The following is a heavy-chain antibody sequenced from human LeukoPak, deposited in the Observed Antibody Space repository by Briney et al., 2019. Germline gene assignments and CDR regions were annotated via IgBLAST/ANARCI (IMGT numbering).Heavy chain of an antibody. Sequence: GSLRLSCAASGFTFSDYYMSWLRQPPGKALEWIGYIYYTGSTYYNPSLEGRVTISVDTSRNQFSVKLSSVTAADTAVYYCARSQNYYGSGDYWSQGTLVTVSS. CDR1: GFTFSDYY. CDR2: IYYTGST. V-gene: IGHV4-59*01. J-gene: IGHJ4*02. D-gene: IGHD3-10*01. CDR3: ARSQNYYGSGDY.